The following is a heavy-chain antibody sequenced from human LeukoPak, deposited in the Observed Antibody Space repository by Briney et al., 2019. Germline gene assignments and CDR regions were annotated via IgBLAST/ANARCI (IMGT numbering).Heavy chain of an antibody. D-gene: IGHD6-13*01. CDR1: GFIFRSYA. CDR2: ISGSGGST. CDR3: AKDFLGSSWYRLFDY. Sequence: PGGSLRLSCAASGFIFRSYAMSWVRQAPGKGLEWVSAISGSGGSTYYADSVKGRFTISRDNSKNTLYLQMNSLRAEDTAVYYCAKDFLGSSWYRLFDYWGQGTLVTVSS. J-gene: IGHJ4*02. V-gene: IGHV3-23*01.